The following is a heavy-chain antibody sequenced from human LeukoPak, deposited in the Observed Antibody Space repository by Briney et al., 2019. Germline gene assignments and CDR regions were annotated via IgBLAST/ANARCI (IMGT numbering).Heavy chain of an antibody. J-gene: IGHJ4*02. V-gene: IGHV3-21*01. CDR2: ISSDSNHI. CDR1: GFTFSSYS. Sequence: GGSLRLSCAASGFTFSSYSMNWVRQAPGKGLEWVSSISSDSNHIYYADSVKGRFTISRDNAKDSLYLQMNNLRAEDTAVYYCARETDDYVWGSYRYLGYWGQGTLVTVSS. D-gene: IGHD3-16*02. CDR3: ARETDDYVWGSYRYLGY.